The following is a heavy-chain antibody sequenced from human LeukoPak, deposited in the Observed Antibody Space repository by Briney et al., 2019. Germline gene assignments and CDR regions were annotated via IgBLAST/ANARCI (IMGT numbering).Heavy chain of an antibody. V-gene: IGHV3-23*01. Sequence: GGSLRLSCAASGFTFSSYAMTWVRQAPGKGLEWVSGISGSGTGTLYADSVKGRFTISRDNSKNTLYLQMNSLRAEDTAVYYCAKEGYYSDTSGYLNWFDPWGQGTLVTVSS. CDR2: ISGSGTGT. D-gene: IGHD3-22*01. CDR1: GFTFSSYA. J-gene: IGHJ5*02. CDR3: AKEGYYSDTSGYLNWFDP.